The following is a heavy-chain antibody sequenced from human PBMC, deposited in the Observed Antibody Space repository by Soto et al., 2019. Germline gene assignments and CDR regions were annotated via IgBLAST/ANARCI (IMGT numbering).Heavy chain of an antibody. V-gene: IGHV1-69*13. CDR2: IIPIFGTA. CDR1: GGTFSSYA. CDR3: ARDPTYYYDSSGHG. D-gene: IGHD3-22*01. Sequence: GASVKVSCKASGGTFSSYAISWVRQAPGQGLEWMGGIIPIFGTANYAQKFQGRVTITADESTSTAYMELSSLRSEDTAVYYCARDPTYYYDSSGHGWGHGTLVTVSS. J-gene: IGHJ4*01.